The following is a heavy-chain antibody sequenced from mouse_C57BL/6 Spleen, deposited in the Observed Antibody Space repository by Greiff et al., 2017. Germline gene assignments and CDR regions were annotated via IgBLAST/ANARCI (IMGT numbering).Heavy chain of an antibody. CDR2: IYPGDGDT. J-gene: IGHJ1*03. CDR3: ARGEVYGSTPGYFDV. CDR1: GYAFSSYW. V-gene: IGHV1-80*01. D-gene: IGHD1-1*01. Sequence: VQLQQSGAELVKPGASVKISCKASGYAFSSYWMNWVKQRPGKGLEWIGQIYPGDGDTNYKGKFKGKATLTADKSSSTAYMQRSSLTSEDSAVYFCARGEVYGSTPGYFDVWGTGTTVTVSS.